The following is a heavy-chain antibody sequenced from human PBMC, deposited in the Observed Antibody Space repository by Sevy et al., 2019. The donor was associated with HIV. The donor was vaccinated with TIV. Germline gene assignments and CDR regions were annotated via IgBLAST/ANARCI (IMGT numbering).Heavy chain of an antibody. CDR2: ISASGTT. Sequence: SETLSLTCTMSGGSISTVDYYSSWIRQPAGKGLEWIGRISASGTTTYNPSLESRVTMSLDTSKNQFSLKLTSVTAADTAMYYCVKEHFDWLLPSYYFDLWGRGTLVTVSS. D-gene: IGHD3-9*01. CDR3: VKEHFDWLLPSYYFDL. J-gene: IGHJ2*01. V-gene: IGHV4-61*02. CDR1: GGSISTVDYY.